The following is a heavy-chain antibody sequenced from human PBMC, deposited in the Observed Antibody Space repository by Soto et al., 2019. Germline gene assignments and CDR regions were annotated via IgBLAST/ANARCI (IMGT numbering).Heavy chain of an antibody. CDR1: GFSVSANY. CDR2: IHGGGNT. CDR3: AKVRYEYLWGSYRSTGNFDS. Sequence: EVRLVESGGGLIQPGKSLRLSCVASGFSVSANYMTWVRQAPGKGLEWVSVIHGGGNTYYADSVEGRFTISRDDSKNIVHLQMESLRADDTAVYYCAKVRYEYLWGSYRSTGNFDSWCQGALVTVSS. J-gene: IGHJ4*02. D-gene: IGHD3-16*02. V-gene: IGHV3-53*01.